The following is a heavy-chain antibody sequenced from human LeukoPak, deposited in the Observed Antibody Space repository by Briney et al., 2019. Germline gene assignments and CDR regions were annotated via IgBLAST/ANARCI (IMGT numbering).Heavy chain of an antibody. V-gene: IGHV4-30-4*01. CDR2: IYYSGST. D-gene: IGHD4-17*01. Sequence: SETLSLTCTVSGGSISSGDYYWSWIRQPPGKGLEWIGYIYYSGSTYYNPSLKSRVTISVDTSKNQFSLKLSSVTAADTAVYYCARTAVTTHFDYWGQGTLVTVSS. J-gene: IGHJ4*02. CDR3: ARTAVTTHFDY. CDR1: GGSISSGDYY.